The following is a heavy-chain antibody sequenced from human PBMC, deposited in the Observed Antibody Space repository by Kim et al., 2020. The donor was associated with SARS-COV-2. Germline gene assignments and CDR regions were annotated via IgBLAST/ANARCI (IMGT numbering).Heavy chain of an antibody. V-gene: IGHV3-43*01. D-gene: IGHD3-22*01. J-gene: IGHJ4*02. Sequence: KGRFTISRDNSKNSLYLQMNSLRTEDTALYYCAKDARTYYYDSSGYPTDYWGQGTLVTVSS. CDR3: AKDARTYYYDSSGYPTDY.